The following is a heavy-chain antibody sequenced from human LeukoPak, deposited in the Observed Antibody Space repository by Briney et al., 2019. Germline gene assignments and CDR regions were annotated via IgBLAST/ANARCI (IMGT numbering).Heavy chain of an antibody. V-gene: IGHV3-21*01. CDR1: GFSISSSA. CDR3: TREHSSSWYDDYFDY. CDR2: INNVASHI. J-gene: IGHJ4*02. D-gene: IGHD6-13*01. Sequence: PGGSLRLSCAASGFSISSSAMNWVRQAPGKGLEWVSSINNVASHIYYAGSVRGRFTISRDNAKNSVYLQMNSLRAEDTAVYYCTREHSSSWYDDYFDYWGQGTLVIVSS.